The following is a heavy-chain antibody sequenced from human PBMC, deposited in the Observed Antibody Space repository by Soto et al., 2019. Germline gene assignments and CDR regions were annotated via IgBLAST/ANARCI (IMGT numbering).Heavy chain of an antibody. D-gene: IGHD5-12*01. CDR3: ANRGYSGYDRYWYFDL. J-gene: IGHJ2*01. Sequence: QVQLQQWGAGLLKPSETLSLTCAVYGGSFSGYYWSWIRQPPGKGLEWIGEINHSGSTNYNPSLKSRVTISVDTSKNQFSLKLSSVTAADTAVYYCANRGYSGYDRYWYFDLWGRGTLVTVSS. CDR2: INHSGST. CDR1: GGSFSGYY. V-gene: IGHV4-34*01.